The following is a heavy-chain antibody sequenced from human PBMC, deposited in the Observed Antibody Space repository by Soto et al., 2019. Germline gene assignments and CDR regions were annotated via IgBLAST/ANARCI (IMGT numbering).Heavy chain of an antibody. CDR2: IYYSGST. V-gene: IGHV4-39*01. D-gene: IGHD3-10*01. CDR1: GGSISGNSYY. J-gene: IGHJ6*02. Sequence: PSETLSLTCTVSGGSISGNSYYWAWIRQPPGKGLEWIGNIYYSGSTYYNPSLKSRVTISVDTSKNQFSLKLSSVTAADTAVYYCARRPREWFGELGFDYYYGMDVWGQGTTVTVSS. CDR3: ARRPREWFGELGFDYYYGMDV.